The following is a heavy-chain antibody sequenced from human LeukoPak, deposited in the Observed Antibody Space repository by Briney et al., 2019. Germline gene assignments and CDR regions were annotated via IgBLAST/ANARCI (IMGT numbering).Heavy chain of an antibody. D-gene: IGHD2-15*01. V-gene: IGHV1-2*02. CDR1: GYTFTGYY. CDR3: ARWGYCSGGSCYATDRFYDY. Sequence: GASVKVSCKASGYTFTGYYMNWVRQAPGQGLEWMGWINPNSGGTNYAQKFQGRVTMTRDTSISTAYMELSRLRSDDTAVYYCARWGYCSGGSCYATDRFYDYWGQGTLVTVSS. J-gene: IGHJ4*02. CDR2: INPNSGGT.